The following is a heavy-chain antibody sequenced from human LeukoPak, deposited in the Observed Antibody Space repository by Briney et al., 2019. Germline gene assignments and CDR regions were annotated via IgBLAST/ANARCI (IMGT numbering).Heavy chain of an antibody. D-gene: IGHD2-8*01. CDR3: VRDLNGHDYYYFSYMDI. CDR2: IKQDGSEK. J-gene: IGHJ6*03. CDR1: GFTFSSYW. V-gene: IGHV3-7*01. Sequence: GGSLRLSCAASGFTFSSYWMSWVRQAPGKGLEWVANIKQDGSEKYYVDSVKGRFTISRDNAKNSLYLQMNSLRAEDTAVYYCVRDLNGHDYYYFSYMDIWGKGTTVTISS.